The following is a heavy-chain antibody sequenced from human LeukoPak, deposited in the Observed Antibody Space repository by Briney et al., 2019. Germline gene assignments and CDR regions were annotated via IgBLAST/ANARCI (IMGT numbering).Heavy chain of an antibody. V-gene: IGHV3-66*01. CDR3: ARDSSSHYFDY. CDR2: IYTGGTT. J-gene: IGHJ4*02. D-gene: IGHD6-6*01. Sequence: AGYLRLSCAASGFTGCTNHMNWVRQATGKELEWVSIIYTGGTTHYAGSLNGRFTISRDDSQNTLDLQMNSLRAEATAVYYCARDSSSHYFDYWGQGTLVTVSS. CDR1: GFTGCTNH.